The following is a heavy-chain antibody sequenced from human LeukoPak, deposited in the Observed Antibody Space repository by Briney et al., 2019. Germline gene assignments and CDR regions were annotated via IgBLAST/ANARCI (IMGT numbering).Heavy chain of an antibody. V-gene: IGHV1-69*04. CDR1: GGTFSSYA. Sequence: GASVKVSCKASGGTFSSYAISWVRQAPGQGLEWMGRIIPILGIANYAQKFQGRVTITADKSTSTAYMELSSLRSEDTAVYYCARDPYRFGELGLRKDEGFDYWGQGTLVTVSS. CDR3: ARDPYRFGELGLRKDEGFDY. D-gene: IGHD3-16*01. CDR2: IIPILGIA. J-gene: IGHJ4*02.